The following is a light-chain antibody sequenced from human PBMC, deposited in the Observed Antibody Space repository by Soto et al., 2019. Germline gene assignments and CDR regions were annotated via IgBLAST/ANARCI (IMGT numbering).Light chain of an antibody. Sequence: ALTQPRSVSGSPGQSVTISCTGSRSDVGGYKYVSWYQQHPGKAPKLMIYDVSKRPSGVPGRFSGSKSGNTASLTISGLQAEDEADYYCCSYGGGRTPLGFGGGTKVTV. V-gene: IGLV2-11*01. CDR3: CSYGGGRTPLG. J-gene: IGLJ2*01. CDR1: RSDVGGYKY. CDR2: DVS.